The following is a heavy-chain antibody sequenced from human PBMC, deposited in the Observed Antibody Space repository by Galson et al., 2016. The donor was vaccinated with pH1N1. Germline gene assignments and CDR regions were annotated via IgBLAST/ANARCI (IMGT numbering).Heavy chain of an antibody. CDR3: ARPGRTETTKEGFAWGYGMDV. CDR2: IIPIYGTP. V-gene: IGHV1-69*13. Sequence: SVKVSCKASGGSFAKYAVSWVRQAPGQGLEWMGRIIPIYGTPNYAQKFQDRLTITADEYTITVYMELNSLISADTAIYYCARPGRTETTKEGFAWGYGMDVWGQGTTVTVS. J-gene: IGHJ6*02. D-gene: IGHD1-1*01. CDR1: GGSFAKYA.